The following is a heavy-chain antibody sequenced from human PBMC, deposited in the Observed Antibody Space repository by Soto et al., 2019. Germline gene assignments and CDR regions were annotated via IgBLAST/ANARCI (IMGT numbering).Heavy chain of an antibody. CDR1: GGTFSSYT. V-gene: IGHV1-69*04. Sequence: GASVKVSCKASGGTFSSYTISWVRQAPGQGLEWMGRIIPILGIANYAQKFQGRVTITADKSTSTAYMELSSLRSEDTAVYYCARDGVPGHDAFDIWGQGTMVTVSS. D-gene: IGHD3-3*01. J-gene: IGHJ3*02. CDR3: ARDGVPGHDAFDI. CDR2: IIPILGIA.